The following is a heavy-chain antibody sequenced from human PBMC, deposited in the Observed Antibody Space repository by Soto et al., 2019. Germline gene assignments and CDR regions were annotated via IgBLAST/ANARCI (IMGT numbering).Heavy chain of an antibody. CDR3: VKDSGGSSWWAGSYYAMDV. J-gene: IGHJ6*02. Sequence: PGGYLRLCCADSGFTSDDYTMHLVSQPPGKGLYWVSMISWDGGTTYYADSGKGRSTISRDNSKTSLYLQMNSLRTEDTALYYCVKDSGGSSWWAGSYYAMDVRGQGSTXTVSS. D-gene: IGHD6-13*01. V-gene: IGHV3-43*01. CDR1: GFTSDDYT. CDR2: ISWDGGTT.